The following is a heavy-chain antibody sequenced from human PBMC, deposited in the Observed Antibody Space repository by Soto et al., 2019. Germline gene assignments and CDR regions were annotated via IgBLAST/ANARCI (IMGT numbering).Heavy chain of an antibody. J-gene: IGHJ2*01. D-gene: IGHD7-27*01. Sequence: PGGSLRLSCAASRISFSRYWMSWVRQAPGKGLEWVATVNQDESETYYVDSVRGRFTISRDNAENSLYLQMNTLRVDDTAIYYCASPSRGLWAHWYLDLWGRGTLVTVSS. CDR2: VNQDESET. CDR1: RISFSRYW. CDR3: ASPSRGLWAHWYLDL. V-gene: IGHV3-7*01.